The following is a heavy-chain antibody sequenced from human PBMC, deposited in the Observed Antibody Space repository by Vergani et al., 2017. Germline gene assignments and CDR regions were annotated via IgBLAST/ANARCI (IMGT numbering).Heavy chain of an antibody. CDR3: ARGGWPFDY. V-gene: IGHV4-59*12. J-gene: IGHJ4*02. Sequence: QVQLQESGPGLVKPSQTLSLTCTVSGGSISSYYWSWIRQPPGKGLEWIGYIYYSGSTNYNPSLKSRVTISVDPSKNQFSLKLSSVTAADPAVYYCARGGWPFDYWGQGTLVTVSS. CDR2: IYYSGST. CDR1: GGSISSYY. D-gene: IGHD2-15*01.